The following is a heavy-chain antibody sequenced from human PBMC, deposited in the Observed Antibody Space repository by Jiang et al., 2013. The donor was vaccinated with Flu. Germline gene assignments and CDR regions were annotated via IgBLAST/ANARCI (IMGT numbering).Heavy chain of an antibody. Sequence: KVSCKASGGTFSSYAISWVRQAPGQGLEWMGGIIPIFGTASYAQKFQGRVTITADKSTSTAYMELSSLRSEDTAVYYCARAITVAAIYYYYGMDVWGQGTTVTVSS. D-gene: IGHD6-19*01. CDR1: GGTFSSYA. CDR2: IIPIFGTA. V-gene: IGHV1-69*06. CDR3: ARAITVAAIYYYYGMDV. J-gene: IGHJ6*02.